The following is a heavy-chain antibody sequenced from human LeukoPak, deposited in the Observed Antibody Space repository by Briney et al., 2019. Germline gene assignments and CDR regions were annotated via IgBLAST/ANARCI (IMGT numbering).Heavy chain of an antibody. CDR3: ATSRYCSSTSSYLDY. CDR2: ISSSGSTI. J-gene: IGHJ4*02. D-gene: IGHD2-2*01. V-gene: IGHV3-11*04. Sequence: GGSLRLSCAASGFTFSSYWMSWIRQAPGKGLEWVSYISSSGSTIYYADSVKGRFTISRDNTKNSLYLQMNSLRAEDTAVYYCATSRYCSSTSSYLDYWGQGTLVTVSS. CDR1: GFTFSSYW.